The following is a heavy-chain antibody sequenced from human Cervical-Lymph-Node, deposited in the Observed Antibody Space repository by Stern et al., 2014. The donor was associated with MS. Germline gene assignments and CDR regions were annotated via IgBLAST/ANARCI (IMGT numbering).Heavy chain of an antibody. J-gene: IGHJ6*02. V-gene: IGHV1-69*01. Sequence: QVQLMQSGAEVKKPGSSVKVSCKASGGTFSSYAISWVRQAPGQGLEWMGWIIPIFGTANYAQKFQGTVTIRANDSTSKSYKELRSLRSEDTAVYYCARGELKEGLVRGMDVWGQGTTVTVSS. D-gene: IGHD1-26*01. CDR1: GGTFSSYA. CDR3: ARGELKEGLVRGMDV. CDR2: IIPIFGTA.